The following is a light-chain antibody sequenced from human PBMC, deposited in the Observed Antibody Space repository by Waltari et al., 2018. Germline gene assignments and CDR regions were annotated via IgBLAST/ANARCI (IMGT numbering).Light chain of an antibody. Sequence: DIVMTQSPDSLTVSLGERATINCKSSQTLLYSSTNKKYLAWYQQKPGQSPKLLIYWASTREAGVPDRFSGSGSGTDFTLTISSLQTEDSATYYCQHYKNYPVTFGGGTKVEIK. CDR3: QHYKNYPVT. CDR2: WAS. V-gene: IGKV4-1*01. J-gene: IGKJ4*01. CDR1: QTLLYSSTNKKY.